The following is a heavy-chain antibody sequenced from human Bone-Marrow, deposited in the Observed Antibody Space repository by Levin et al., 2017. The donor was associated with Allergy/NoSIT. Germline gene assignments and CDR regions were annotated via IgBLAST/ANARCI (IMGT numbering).Heavy chain of an antibody. CDR1: GFTFSSSA. CDR2: INAVGDTT. V-gene: IGHV3-23*01. J-gene: IGHJ5*02. D-gene: IGHD3-22*01. Sequence: SCAASGFTFSSSAMTWVRQAPGKGLEWVSTINAVGDTTYSADSVKGRFTISRDNSKSTLFLQMSSLRAEDTARYYCAKEAENSRAWFPYNWFEPWGQGTLVTVSS. CDR3: AKEAENSRAWFPYNWFEP.